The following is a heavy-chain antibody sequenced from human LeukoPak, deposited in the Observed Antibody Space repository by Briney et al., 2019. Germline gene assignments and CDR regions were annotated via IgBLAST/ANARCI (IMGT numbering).Heavy chain of an antibody. D-gene: IGHD4-17*01. CDR3: ARDPPRSFYGMDV. CDR1: GFTFSSYS. J-gene: IGHJ6*02. V-gene: IGHV3-21*01. CDR2: ISSSSSYI. Sequence: GGSLRLSCAASGFTFSSYSMNWVRQAPGKGLEWVSSISSSSSYIYYADSVKGRFTISRDNAKNSLYLQINSLRAEDTAVYYCARDPPRSFYGMDVWGQGTTVTVSS.